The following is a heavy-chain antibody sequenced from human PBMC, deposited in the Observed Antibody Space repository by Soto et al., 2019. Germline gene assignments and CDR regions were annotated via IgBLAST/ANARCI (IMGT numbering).Heavy chain of an antibody. J-gene: IGHJ5*02. CDR1: GGSFSGYY. Sequence: PSETLSLTCAVYGGSFSGYYWIWIRQPPGKGLEWIGEINHSGSTNYNPSLKSRVTISVDTSKNQFSLKLSSVTAADTAVYYCARFYERDIVVVPAAISADNWFAPWGQGTLVTVSS. V-gene: IGHV4-34*01. D-gene: IGHD2-2*02. CDR2: INHSGST. CDR3: ARFYERDIVVVPAAISADNWFAP.